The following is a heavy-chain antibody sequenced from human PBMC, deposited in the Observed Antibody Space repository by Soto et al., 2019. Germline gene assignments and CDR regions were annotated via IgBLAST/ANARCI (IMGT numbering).Heavy chain of an antibody. CDR3: ARVWGGAFDI. D-gene: IGHD3-10*01. V-gene: IGHV4-59*01. Sequence: QVQLQESGPGLVKPSETLSLTCTVSGGSISSYYWSWIRQPPGKGLEWIGYIYYSGSTNYNPSLRRRVTSSVDTSKNQFSLKLRSVTAADTAVYYCARVWGGAFDIWGQGTMVTVSS. J-gene: IGHJ3*02. CDR1: GGSISSYY. CDR2: IYYSGST.